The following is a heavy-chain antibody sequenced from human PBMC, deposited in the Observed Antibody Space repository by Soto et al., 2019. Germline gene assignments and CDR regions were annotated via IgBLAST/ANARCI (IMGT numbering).Heavy chain of an antibody. J-gene: IGHJ4*02. CDR3: ARATYSNAWYRFDL. D-gene: IGHD4-4*01. CDR1: GFTFSGYW. V-gene: IGHV3-7*03. Sequence: PEGSLRLSCEASGFTFSGYWMSWVRQAPGKGLGWVADIKHDGSVQYYVDSVKGRFTISRDDAKKLLFLQMNGLRAEDTALYYCARATYSNAWYRFDLWGQGTLVTVSS. CDR2: IKHDGSVQ.